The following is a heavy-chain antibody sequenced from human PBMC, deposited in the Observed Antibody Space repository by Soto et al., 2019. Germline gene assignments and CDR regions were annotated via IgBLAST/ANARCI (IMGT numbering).Heavy chain of an antibody. CDR2: INHSGDT. Sequence: QVQLQQWGAGLLKPSETLSLTCAVYGGSFSGYYWSWLRQTPEKVLEWIGEINHSGDTKYNPTLESRVTISVDTSKNQFSLKVNSVSAADTAVYYCARTGGMDVWGQGATVTVSS. V-gene: IGHV4-34*01. CDR3: ARTGGMDV. CDR1: GGSFSGYY. J-gene: IGHJ6*02.